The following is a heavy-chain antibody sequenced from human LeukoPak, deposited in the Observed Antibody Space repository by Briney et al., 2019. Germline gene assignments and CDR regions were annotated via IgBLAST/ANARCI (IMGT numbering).Heavy chain of an antibody. V-gene: IGHV3-33*08. CDR1: GFTLSTYW. D-gene: IGHD3-22*01. J-gene: IGHJ3*02. Sequence: GGSLRLSCAASGFTLSTYWMTWVRQAPGKGLEWVAVIWYDGSNKYYAESVKGRFTISRDNSKNTLHLQMNSLRAEDTAVYYCARDPPMYYYDEPGSRDAFDIWGQGTMVTVSS. CDR3: ARDPPMYYYDEPGSRDAFDI. CDR2: IWYDGSNK.